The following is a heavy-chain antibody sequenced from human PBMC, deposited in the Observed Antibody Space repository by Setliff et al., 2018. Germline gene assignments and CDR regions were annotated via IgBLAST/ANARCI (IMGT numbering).Heavy chain of an antibody. J-gene: IGHJ4*02. V-gene: IGHV3-7*01. CDR3: SRDLQGSGDYVVDY. Sequence: PGGSLRLSCAASGFTFSGYWMSWVRQAPGKGLEWVANIKKDGSIKYYLDSVRGRFTISRDNAESSLPLQMNSLRVEDTAVYYCSRDLQGSGDYVVDYWGQGTLVTVSS. D-gene: IGHD4-17*01. CDR1: GFTFSGYW. CDR2: IKKDGSIK.